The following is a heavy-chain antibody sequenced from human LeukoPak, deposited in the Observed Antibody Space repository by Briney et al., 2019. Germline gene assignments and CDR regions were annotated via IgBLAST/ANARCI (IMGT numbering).Heavy chain of an antibody. CDR3: ARFLRVVRGVSPSYYYGMDV. J-gene: IGHJ6*02. V-gene: IGHV4-31*03. CDR2: IYYSGST. D-gene: IGHD3-10*01. CDR1: GGSISSGGYY. Sequence: PSEALSLTCTVSGGSISSGGYYWSWIRQHPGKGLEWIGYIYYSGSTYYNPSLKSRVTISVDTSKNQFSLKLSSVTAADTAVYYCARFLRVVRGVSPSYYYGMDVWGQGTTVTVSS.